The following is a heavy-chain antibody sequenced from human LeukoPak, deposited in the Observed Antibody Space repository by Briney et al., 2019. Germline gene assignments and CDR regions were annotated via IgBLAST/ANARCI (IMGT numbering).Heavy chain of an antibody. CDR3: ARDPPGGMDV. CDR1: GFSFSTYA. V-gene: IGHV3-66*01. J-gene: IGHJ6*02. CDR2: IYSGGST. Sequence: GGSLRLSCAASGFSFSTYAMSWVRQAPGKGLEWVSVIYSGGSTYYADSVKGRFTISRDNSKNTLYLQMNSLRAEDTAVYYCARDPPGGMDVWGQGTTVTVSS.